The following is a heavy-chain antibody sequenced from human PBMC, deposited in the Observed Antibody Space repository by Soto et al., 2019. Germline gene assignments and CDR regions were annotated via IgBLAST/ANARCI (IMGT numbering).Heavy chain of an antibody. CDR1: GFTFSSYA. CDR3: ARGSSTTPTSYGYLAY. D-gene: IGHD4-17*01. V-gene: IGHV3-23*01. Sequence: PGGSLRLSCSASGFTFSSYAMHWVRQAPGKGLEWVSGISASGGRTYYADSVKGRLSVSRDNSNNTVFLQINRLRDEDTAMYYCARGSSTTPTSYGYLAYWGQGTLVTVSS. J-gene: IGHJ4*02. CDR2: ISASGGRT.